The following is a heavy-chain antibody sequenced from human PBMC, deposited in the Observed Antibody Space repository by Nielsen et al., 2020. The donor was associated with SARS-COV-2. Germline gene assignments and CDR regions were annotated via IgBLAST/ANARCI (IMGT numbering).Heavy chain of an antibody. V-gene: IGHV1-18*01. Sequence: ASVKVSCKASGYTFTSYGISWVRQATGQGLEWMGWISAYNGNTNYAQKLQGRVTMTTDTSTSTAYMELRSLRSDDTAVYYCARDQIVVVAARAASWFDPWGQGTLVTVSS. J-gene: IGHJ5*02. CDR2: ISAYNGNT. D-gene: IGHD2-15*01. CDR1: GYTFTSYG. CDR3: ARDQIVVVAARAASWFDP.